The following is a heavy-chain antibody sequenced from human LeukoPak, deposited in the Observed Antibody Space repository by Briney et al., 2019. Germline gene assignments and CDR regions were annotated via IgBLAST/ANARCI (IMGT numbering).Heavy chain of an antibody. Sequence: KAGGSLRLSCAASRFTFTNAWMSWVRQAPGKWLEWVSSISTTSDYIYYADSVRGRFPISRDNAKNSLFLQMNSLRADDTAVYYCAAGSTNCYSCGWFDPWGQGTLVTVSS. CDR1: RFTFTNAW. J-gene: IGHJ5*02. CDR3: AAGSTNCYSCGWFDP. D-gene: IGHD2-2*01. V-gene: IGHV3-21*01. CDR2: ISTTSDYI.